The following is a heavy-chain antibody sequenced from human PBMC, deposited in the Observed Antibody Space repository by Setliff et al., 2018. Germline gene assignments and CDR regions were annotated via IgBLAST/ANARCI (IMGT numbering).Heavy chain of an antibody. CDR3: ARGNYAYWYFDL. CDR2: LPPSGNT. CDR1: GGSISSDY. V-gene: IGHV4-4*07. D-gene: IGHD1-7*01. J-gene: IGHJ2*01. Sequence: SETLSLTCVVSGGSISSDYWGWIRQPAGKGLEWIGRLPPSGNTNYSPSLKSRVTMSLDTSKNYFSLKLKSVTAADTAIYFCARGNYAYWYFDLWGRGTLVTVS.